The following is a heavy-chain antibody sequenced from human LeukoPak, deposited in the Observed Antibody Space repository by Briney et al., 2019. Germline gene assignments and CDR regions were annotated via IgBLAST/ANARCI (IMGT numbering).Heavy chain of an antibody. V-gene: IGHV3-66*01. CDR3: ARDLYDSSGYHVDY. CDR1: GFTVSSNY. J-gene: IGHJ4*02. Sequence: PGGSLRLSCAASGFTVSSNYMSWVRQAPGKGLEWVSVIYSGGSTYYADSVKGRFTISRDNSKNTLYLQMNSLRAEDTAVYYCARDLYDSSGYHVDYWGQGTLVTVSS. D-gene: IGHD3-22*01. CDR2: IYSGGST.